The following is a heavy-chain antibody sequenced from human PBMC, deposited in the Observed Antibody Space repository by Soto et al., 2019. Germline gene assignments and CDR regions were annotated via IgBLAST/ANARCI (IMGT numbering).Heavy chain of an antibody. CDR2: ISAYNGNT. CDR1: GYTFTSYG. CDR3: ARAYSSSSLDAFDI. V-gene: IGHV1-18*01. J-gene: IGHJ3*02. Sequence: ASVKVSCKASGYTFTSYGISWVRQAPGQGLEWMGWISAYNGNTNYAQKLQGRVTMTTDTSTSTAYMELRSLRSDDTAVYYCARAYSSSSLDAFDIWGQGTMVTVAS. D-gene: IGHD6-6*01.